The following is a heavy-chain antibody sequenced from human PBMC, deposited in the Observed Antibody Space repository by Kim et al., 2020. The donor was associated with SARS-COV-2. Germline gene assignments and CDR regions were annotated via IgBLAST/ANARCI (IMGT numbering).Heavy chain of an antibody. CDR3: ARGWSPGGDGSGTYFVY. V-gene: IGHV1-69*13. J-gene: IGHJ4*02. CDR2: IIPIFGKS. D-gene: IGHD3-10*01. CDR1: VDTFSSYA. Sequence: SVKVSCKASVDTFSSYAISWVRQAPGQGLEWMGGIIPIFGKSNYAQKFQGRVTITADESMSTAYMGLSRLRYEDTAMYYCARGWSPGGDGSGTYFVYWGQGTLVTVSS.